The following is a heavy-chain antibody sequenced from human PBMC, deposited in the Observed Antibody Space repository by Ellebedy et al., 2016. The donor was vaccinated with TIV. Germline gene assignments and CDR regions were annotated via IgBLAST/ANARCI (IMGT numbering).Heavy chain of an antibody. Sequence: ASVKVSXXASGYTFTGYYMHWVRQAPGQGLEWMGWINPNSGGTNYAQKFQGRVTMTRDTSISTAYMELSRLRSDDTAVYYCASSVDTAMVRGPYWYFDLWGRGTLVTVSS. J-gene: IGHJ2*01. V-gene: IGHV1-2*02. D-gene: IGHD5-18*01. CDR1: GYTFTGYY. CDR2: INPNSGGT. CDR3: ASSVDTAMVRGPYWYFDL.